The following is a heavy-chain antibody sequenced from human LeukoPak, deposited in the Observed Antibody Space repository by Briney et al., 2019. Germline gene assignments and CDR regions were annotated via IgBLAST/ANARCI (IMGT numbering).Heavy chain of an antibody. V-gene: IGHV3-23*01. D-gene: IGHD3-10*02. CDR1: GFTFSIYA. CDR3: AELGITMIGGV. J-gene: IGHJ6*04. CDR2: FSVSDKTT. Sequence: PGGSLRLSCAASGFTFSIYAMSWVRQAPGKGLEWVSGFSVSDKTTYYADSVKGRFTISRDNAKNSLYLQMNSLRAEDTAVYYCAELGITMIGGVWGKGTTVTISS.